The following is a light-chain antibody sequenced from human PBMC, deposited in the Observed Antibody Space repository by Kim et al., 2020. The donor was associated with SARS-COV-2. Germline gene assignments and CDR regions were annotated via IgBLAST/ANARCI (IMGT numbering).Light chain of an antibody. CDR2: DAS. V-gene: IGKV3-20*01. Sequence: DIVLTQSPGTLSLSPGERATLSCRASQSIRSTSLTWYQQKPGQAPRLLIYDASSRATGIPDRFSGSGSGTDFALTISRLEPEDFAVYYCQQSDNSPWTFGQGTKVDIK. CDR1: QSIRSTS. J-gene: IGKJ1*01. CDR3: QQSDNSPWT.